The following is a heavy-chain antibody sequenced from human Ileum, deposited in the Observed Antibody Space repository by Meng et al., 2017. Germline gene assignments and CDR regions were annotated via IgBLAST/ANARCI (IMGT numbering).Heavy chain of an antibody. CDR1: GFSLNTVGVG. CDR3: VHRLVAAQHWFDP. CDR2: IYWDDEY. J-gene: IGHJ5*02. Sequence: QISLSESGPTLCEPTETRTLTFTFSGFSLNTVGVGVGWIRQPPGKALEWLALIYWDDEYRYSPSLRSRLTITKDTSRNQVVLRMTNVAPVDAGTYYCVHRLVAAQHWFDPWGQGTLVTVSS. V-gene: IGHV2-5*02. D-gene: IGHD6-6*01.